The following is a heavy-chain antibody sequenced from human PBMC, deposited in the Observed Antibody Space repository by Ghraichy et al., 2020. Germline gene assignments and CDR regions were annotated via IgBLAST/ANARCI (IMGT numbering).Heavy chain of an antibody. CDR1: GFTFSSYA. CDR2: ISGSGGST. V-gene: IGHV3-23*01. D-gene: IGHD3-22*01. Sequence: GGSLRLSCAASGFTFSSYAMSWVRQAPGKGLEWVSAISGSGGSTYYADSVKGRFTISRDNSKNTLYLQMNSLRAEDTAVYYCAKDRINYYDSSGYSPPLDYWGQGTLVTVSS. J-gene: IGHJ4*02. CDR3: AKDRINYYDSSGYSPPLDY.